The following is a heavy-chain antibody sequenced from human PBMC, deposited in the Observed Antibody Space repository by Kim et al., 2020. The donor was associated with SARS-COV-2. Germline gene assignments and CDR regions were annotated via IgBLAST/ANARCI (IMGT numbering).Heavy chain of an antibody. CDR2: IYSSGIT. Sequence: SETLSLTCVVSDYSISSNNWWGWVRQPPGKGLEWIGYIYSSGITYYSPSLKSRVTMSIDMSKNQVSLRLSSVNAVDTAVYYCASFPGVAAAGHDYWGQGTLVTVSS. D-gene: IGHD6-13*01. CDR3: ASFPGVAAAGHDY. V-gene: IGHV4-28*01. CDR1: DYSISSNNW. J-gene: IGHJ4*02.